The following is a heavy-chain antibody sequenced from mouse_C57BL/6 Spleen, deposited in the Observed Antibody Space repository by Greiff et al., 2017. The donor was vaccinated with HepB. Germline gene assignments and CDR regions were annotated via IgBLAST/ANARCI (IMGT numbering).Heavy chain of an antibody. CDR3: ARPTMITNWYFDV. J-gene: IGHJ1*03. V-gene: IGHV5-6*02. CDR1: GFTFSSYG. CDR2: ISSGGSYT. Sequence: EVKLVESGGDLVKPGGSLKLSCAASGFTFSSYGMSWVRQTPDKRLEWVATISSGGSYTYYPDSVKGRFTISRDNAKNTLYLQISSLKSEDTAMYYCARPTMITNWYFDVWGTGTTVTVSS. D-gene: IGHD2-4*01.